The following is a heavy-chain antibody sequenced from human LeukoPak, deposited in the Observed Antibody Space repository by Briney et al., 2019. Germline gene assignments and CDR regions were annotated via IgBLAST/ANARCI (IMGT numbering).Heavy chain of an antibody. Sequence: PSETLSLTCAVSGYSFSSGYYWGWIRQPPGKGLEWIGSFYHTGSTYYNPSLKSRVTISIDTSKNQFSLKLSFVTAAHTAVYYCARHWGATGFDSWGQGTLVTVPS. CDR3: ARHWGATGFDS. CDR2: FYHTGST. CDR1: GYSFSSGYY. J-gene: IGHJ4*02. D-gene: IGHD3-16*01. V-gene: IGHV4-38-2*01.